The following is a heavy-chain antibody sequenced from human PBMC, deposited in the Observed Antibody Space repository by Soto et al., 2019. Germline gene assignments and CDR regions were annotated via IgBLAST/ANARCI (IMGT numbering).Heavy chain of an antibody. V-gene: IGHV3-21*01. Sequence: EVQVVESGGGLVAPGGSLRLSCAASGFTFSTYSMNWVRQAPGKGLEWVSSITSNNNYIHYAASVEGRFTISRDNAKNSLYLQMNSLRVEDTAVYYCGRDTNFFASGSGVDYWGQGTLVTVSS. D-gene: IGHD3-10*01. J-gene: IGHJ4*02. CDR3: GRDTNFFASGSGVDY. CDR1: GFTFSTYS. CDR2: ITSNNNYI.